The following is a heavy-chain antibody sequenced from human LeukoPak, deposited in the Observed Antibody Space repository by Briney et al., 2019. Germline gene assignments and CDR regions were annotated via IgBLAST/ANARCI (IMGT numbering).Heavy chain of an antibody. J-gene: IGHJ6*03. Sequence: GRSLRLSCAASGFTFSSYGMHWVRQAPGKGLEWVAGIWYDGSNKYYADSVKGRFTISRDNSKNTLYLQMNSLRAEDTAVYYCAKDLGTFDYMDVWGKGTTVTVSS. CDR1: GFTFSSYG. CDR2: IWYDGSNK. CDR3: AKDLGTFDYMDV. D-gene: IGHD3-16*01. V-gene: IGHV3-33*06.